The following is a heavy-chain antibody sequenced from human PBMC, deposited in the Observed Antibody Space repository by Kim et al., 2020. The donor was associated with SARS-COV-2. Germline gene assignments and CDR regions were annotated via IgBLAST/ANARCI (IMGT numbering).Heavy chain of an antibody. CDR3: ARDIRGALRGIVVVPAAPFAP. CDR1: GGSISSSSYY. J-gene: IGHJ5*02. D-gene: IGHD2-2*01. V-gene: IGHV4-39*02. CDR2: IYYSGST. Sequence: SETLSLTCTVSGGSISSSSYYWGWIRQPPGKGLEWIGSIYYSGSTYYNPSLKSRVTISVDTSKNQFSLKLSSVTAADTAVYYCARDIRGALRGIVVVPAAPFAPSGQRTLVTVSS.